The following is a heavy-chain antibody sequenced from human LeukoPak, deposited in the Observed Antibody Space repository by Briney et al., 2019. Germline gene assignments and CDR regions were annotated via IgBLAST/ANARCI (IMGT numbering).Heavy chain of an antibody. CDR3: ARGGRIAVAATQMGY. D-gene: IGHD6-19*01. CDR1: GYTFTSYY. J-gene: IGHJ4*02. V-gene: IGHV1-46*01. Sequence: ASVKVSCKASGYTFTSYYMHWARQAPGQGLEWMGIINPSGGSTSYAQKFQGRVTMTRDTSTSTVYMELSSLRSEDTAVYYCARGGRIAVAATQMGYWGQGTLVTVSS. CDR2: INPSGGST.